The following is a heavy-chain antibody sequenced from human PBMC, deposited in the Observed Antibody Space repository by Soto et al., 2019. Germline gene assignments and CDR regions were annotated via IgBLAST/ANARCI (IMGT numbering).Heavy chain of an antibody. CDR1: GYTFTSYG. V-gene: IGHV1-18*01. J-gene: IGHJ5*02. Sequence: ASVKVSCKASGYTFTSYGISWVRQAPGQGLEWMGWISAYNGNTNYAQKLQGRVTMTTDTSTSTAYMELGSLRSDDTAVYYCARIRVPDITIFGVVINESGWFDPWGQGTLVTVSS. CDR2: ISAYNGNT. CDR3: ARIRVPDITIFGVVINESGWFDP. D-gene: IGHD3-3*01.